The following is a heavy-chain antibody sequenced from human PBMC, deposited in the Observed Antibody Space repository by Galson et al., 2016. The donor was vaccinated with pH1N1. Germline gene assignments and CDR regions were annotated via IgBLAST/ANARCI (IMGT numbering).Heavy chain of an antibody. Sequence: TLSLTCSVSGDSVNSGDYYWSWIRQSPGRGLEWIGCISGSGRTYYNPSLKSRLTISLDASKSQFSLRLASVTAPDTATYYFAREGCGGSCYYYYYYHGMDVWGQGATVVVPS. CDR2: ISGSGRT. CDR3: AREGCGGSCYYYYYYHGMDV. D-gene: IGHD2-15*01. CDR1: GDSVNSGDYY. J-gene: IGHJ6*02. V-gene: IGHV4-30-4*01.